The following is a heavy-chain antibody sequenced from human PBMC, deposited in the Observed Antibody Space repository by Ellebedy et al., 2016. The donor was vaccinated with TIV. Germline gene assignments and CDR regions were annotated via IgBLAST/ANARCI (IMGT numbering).Heavy chain of an antibody. D-gene: IGHD1-26*01. CDR1: GFTFSSYI. CDR3: VRGQSSGVGAPY. Sequence: GESLKISCTASGFTFSSYIMNWVRQAPGKGLEWISSITKSGDYMYYADSVKGRFTISRDNAKNSLYLQMNSLRAEDTAVYYCVRGQSSGVGAPYWGQGTRVTVSS. CDR2: ITKSGDYM. J-gene: IGHJ4*02. V-gene: IGHV3-21*01.